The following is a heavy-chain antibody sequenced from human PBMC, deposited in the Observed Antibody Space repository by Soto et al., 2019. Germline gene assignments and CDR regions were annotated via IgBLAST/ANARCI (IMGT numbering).Heavy chain of an antibody. J-gene: IGHJ5*02. V-gene: IGHV1-69*01. CDR2: IIPLFGTT. CDR3: ARAQGSGWSICSDP. CDR1: GGTFSSYG. Sequence: QVLLVQSGAEVKKPGSSVKVSCKASGGTFSSYGISWMRQAPGRGLEWMGGIIPLFGTTNYAQKFRGRVTVTADESTSTCYRGRRGRRFEDTAVYYWARAQGSGWSICSDPGGQGTLVTFSS. D-gene: IGHD1-26*01.